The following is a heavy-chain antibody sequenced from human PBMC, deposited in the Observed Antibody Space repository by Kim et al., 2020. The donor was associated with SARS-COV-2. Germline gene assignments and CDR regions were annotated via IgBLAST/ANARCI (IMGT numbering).Heavy chain of an antibody. D-gene: IGHD2-21*01. CDR1: GGSISSGSYY. V-gene: IGHV4-39*01. J-gene: IGHJ2*01. Sequence: SETLSLTCTVSGGSISSGSYYWGWIRQPPGKGLEWIGSIYYSGSTYYNPSLKSRVTISVDTSKNQFSLKLSSVTAADTAVYYCASTHIVVVIAIENNYW. CDR3: ASTHIVVVIAIENNYW. CDR2: IYYSGST.